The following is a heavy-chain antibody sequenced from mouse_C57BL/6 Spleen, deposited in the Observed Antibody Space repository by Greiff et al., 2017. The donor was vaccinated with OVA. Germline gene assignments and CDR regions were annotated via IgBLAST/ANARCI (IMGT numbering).Heavy chain of an antibody. J-gene: IGHJ3*01. CDR1: GFTFSDYG. V-gene: IGHV5-17*01. CDR2: ISSGSSTI. D-gene: IGHD2-2*01. CDR3: ARTMVTTGFAY. Sequence: EVMLVESGGGLVKPGGSLKLSCAASGFTFSDYGMHWVRQAPEKGLEWVAYISSGSSTIYYADTVKGRFTISRDNAKNTLFLQMTSLRSEDTAMYYCARTMVTTGFAYWGQGTLVTVSA.